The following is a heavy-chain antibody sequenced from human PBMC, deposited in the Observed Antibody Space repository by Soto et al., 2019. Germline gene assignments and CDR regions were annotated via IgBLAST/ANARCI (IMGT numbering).Heavy chain of an antibody. CDR2: INPNSGGT. CDR3: ARAPLYCGGDCYPVDY. D-gene: IGHD2-21*02. CDR1: GYTFTGYY. Sequence: QVQLVQSGAEVKKPGASVKVSCKASGYTFTGYYMHWVRQAPGQGLEWMGWINPNSGGTNYAQKFQGRVTMTRDTSISTAYMELSRLRSDDTAVYYCARAPLYCGGDCYPVDYWGQGTLVTVSS. J-gene: IGHJ4*02. V-gene: IGHV1-2*02.